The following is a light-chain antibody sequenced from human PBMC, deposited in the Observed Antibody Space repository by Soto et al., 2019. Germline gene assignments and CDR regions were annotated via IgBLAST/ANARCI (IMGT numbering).Light chain of an antibody. V-gene: IGLV1-40*01. CDR1: SSNIGAGYH. Sequence: QSVLTQPPSVSGAPGQRVTIPRTGSSSNIGAGYHVHWYQQLPGTAPKLLISGNSNRPSGVPDRFSGSKSDTSASLAITGLQAEDEADYYCQSYDRSLRGLVFGGGTKLTVL. J-gene: IGLJ2*01. CDR2: GNS. CDR3: QSYDRSLRGLV.